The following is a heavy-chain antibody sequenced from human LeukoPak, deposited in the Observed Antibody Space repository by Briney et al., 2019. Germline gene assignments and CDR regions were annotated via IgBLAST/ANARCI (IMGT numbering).Heavy chain of an antibody. Sequence: GGSLRLSCAASGFTFSTYAMTWVRQAPGKGLEWVSGFSAGGGSTFYADSVKGRFTISRDNSKNTLYLQMNSLRAEDTAVYYCAKSGSIAVTGYFDYWGQGALVTASS. J-gene: IGHJ4*02. V-gene: IGHV3-23*01. D-gene: IGHD6-19*01. CDR3: AKSGSIAVTGYFDY. CDR1: GFTFSTYA. CDR2: FSAGGGST.